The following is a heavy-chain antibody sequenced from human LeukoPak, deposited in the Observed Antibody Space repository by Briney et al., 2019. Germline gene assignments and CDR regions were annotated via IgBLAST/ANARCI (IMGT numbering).Heavy chain of an antibody. D-gene: IGHD2-2*01. CDR2: ISDSGVTT. Sequence: GGSLRLSCAASGFTFSSCAMSWVRQAPGKGLEWVSGISDSGVTTYHADSVKGRFTISRDNSKNTLYLQMNSLRAEDTAVYYCASARVVEVLATPTALDYWGQGTLVTVSS. CDR1: GFTFSSCA. J-gene: IGHJ4*02. CDR3: ASARVVEVLATPTALDY. V-gene: IGHV3-23*01.